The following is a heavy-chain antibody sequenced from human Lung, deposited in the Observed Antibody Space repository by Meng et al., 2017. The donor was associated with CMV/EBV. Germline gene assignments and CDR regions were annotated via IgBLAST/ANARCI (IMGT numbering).Heavy chain of an antibody. D-gene: IGHD2-8*01. CDR2: ISYDGSNK. CDR3: ARDSEGSNGSGRSPYYFDF. CDR1: GFTFPTYS. V-gene: IGHV3-30-3*01. J-gene: IGHJ4*02. Sequence: GESLKISCTASGFTFPTYSLHWVRQAPGKGLEWVAVISYDGSNKYYADSVKGRFTISRDNSKNKMYFQMNGLKTEDTSVYYCARDSEGSNGSGRSPYYFDFWGRGTLVTVSS.